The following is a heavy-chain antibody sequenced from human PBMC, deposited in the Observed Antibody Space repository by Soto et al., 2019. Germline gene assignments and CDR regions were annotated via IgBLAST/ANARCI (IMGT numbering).Heavy chain of an antibody. V-gene: IGHV1-3*01. D-gene: IGHD1-26*01. CDR2: INAGNGNT. CDR1: GYTFTRYA. Sequence: ASVKVSCKPSGYTFTRYAMHWARQAPGQRLEWMGWINAGNGNTKYSQKFQGRVTITRDTSASTAYMELSSLRSEDTAVYYCARGLGLYYFDYWGRGTLVTVSS. J-gene: IGHJ4*02. CDR3: ARGLGLYYFDY.